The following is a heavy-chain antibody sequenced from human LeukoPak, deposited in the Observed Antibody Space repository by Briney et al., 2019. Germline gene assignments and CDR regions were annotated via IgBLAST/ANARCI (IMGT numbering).Heavy chain of an antibody. CDR1: GGSFSGYY. Sequence: SETLSLTCGVSGGSFSGYYWSWIRQPPGKGLEWTGDINHSGSTNYNPSLKSRVTISVDTSKNQFSLKLSSVTAADTAVYYCARAIVVPAAPPYYFDYWGQGTLVTVSS. V-gene: IGHV4-34*01. J-gene: IGHJ4*02. CDR2: INHSGST. CDR3: ARAIVVPAAPPYYFDY. D-gene: IGHD2-2*01.